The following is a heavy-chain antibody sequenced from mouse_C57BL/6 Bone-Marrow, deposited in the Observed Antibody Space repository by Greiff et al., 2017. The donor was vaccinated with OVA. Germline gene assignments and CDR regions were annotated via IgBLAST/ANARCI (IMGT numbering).Heavy chain of an antibody. D-gene: IGHD1-1*01. V-gene: IGHV2-5*01. CDR1: GFSLTSYG. CDR2: IWRGGST. J-gene: IGHJ1*03. Sequence: QVQLQQSGPGLVQPSQSLSITCTVSGFSLTSYGVHWVRQSPGKGLEWLGVIWRGGSTDYNAAFMSRLSITKDNSKSQVFFKMNSLQADDTAIYYCAKNRGSHYYGRSYWYFDVWGTGTTVTVSS. CDR3: AKNRGSHYYGRSYWYFDV.